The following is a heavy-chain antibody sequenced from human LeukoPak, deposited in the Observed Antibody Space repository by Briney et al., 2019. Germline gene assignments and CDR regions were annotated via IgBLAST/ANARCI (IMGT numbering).Heavy chain of an antibody. J-gene: IGHJ4*02. Sequence: PSETLSLTCTVSGGSISSSSYYWGWIRQPPGKGLEWIGSIYYSGSTYYNPSLKSRVTIPVDTSKNQFSLKLSSVTAADTAVYYCARRRGYDSSGYYYNWGQGTLVTVSS. CDR3: ARRRGYDSSGYYYN. CDR1: GGSISSSSYY. CDR2: IYYSGST. V-gene: IGHV4-39*01. D-gene: IGHD3-22*01.